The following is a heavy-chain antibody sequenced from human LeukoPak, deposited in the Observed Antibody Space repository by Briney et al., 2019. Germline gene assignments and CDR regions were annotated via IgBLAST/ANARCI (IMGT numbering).Heavy chain of an antibody. D-gene: IGHD6-19*01. Sequence: GESLKISCKGSGYSFTSYWIGWVRQMPGKGLEWMGIIYPGDSDTRYSPSFQGQVTISADKSISTAYLQWSSLKASDTAMYYCASADSSGWYLDAFDIWGQGTMVTVSS. J-gene: IGHJ3*02. CDR2: IYPGDSDT. CDR3: ASADSSGWYLDAFDI. CDR1: GYSFTSYW. V-gene: IGHV5-51*01.